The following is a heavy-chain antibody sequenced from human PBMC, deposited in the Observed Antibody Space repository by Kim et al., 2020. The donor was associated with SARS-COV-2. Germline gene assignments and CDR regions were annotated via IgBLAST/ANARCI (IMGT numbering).Heavy chain of an antibody. J-gene: IGHJ4*02. V-gene: IGHV3-21*01. D-gene: IGHD6-13*01. CDR2: ISSSSSYI. CDR1: GFTFSSYS. Sequence: GGSLRLSCAASGFTFSSYSMNWVRQAPGKGLEWVSSISSSSSYIYYADSVKGRFTISRDNAKNSLYLQMNSLRAEDTAVYYCARGTRSSSWYYFDYWGQGTLVTVSS. CDR3: ARGTRSSSWYYFDY.